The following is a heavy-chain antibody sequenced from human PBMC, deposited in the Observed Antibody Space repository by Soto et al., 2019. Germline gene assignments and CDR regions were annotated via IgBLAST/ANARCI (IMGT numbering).Heavy chain of an antibody. V-gene: IGHV3-23*01. CDR3: AKHRDEIDMVDALGI. J-gene: IGHJ3*02. CDR2: ISGNGVTT. CDR1: GCIFSNYA. Sequence: GESLKISWAASGCIFSNYAMTWVRQAPGKGLEYVSAISGNGVTTYSADSMKGRFTISRDNSKNTLYLQLNSLRAEDTAVYYFAKHRDEIDMVDALGIWGQGTMVTVSS. D-gene: IGHD3-10*01.